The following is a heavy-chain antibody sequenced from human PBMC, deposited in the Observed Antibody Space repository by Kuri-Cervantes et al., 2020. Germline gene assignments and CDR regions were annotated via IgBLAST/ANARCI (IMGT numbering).Heavy chain of an antibody. Sequence: GESLKISCAASGFTFSDYYMSWIRQAPGKGLEWVSYISSSGSTIYYADSVRGRFTISRDNAKNSLYLQMNSLRAEDTAVYYCARDFRYHDYRGQGTLVTVSS. CDR2: ISSSGSTI. J-gene: IGHJ4*02. CDR3: ARDFRYHDY. D-gene: IGHD1-14*01. V-gene: IGHV3-11*01. CDR1: GFTFSDYY.